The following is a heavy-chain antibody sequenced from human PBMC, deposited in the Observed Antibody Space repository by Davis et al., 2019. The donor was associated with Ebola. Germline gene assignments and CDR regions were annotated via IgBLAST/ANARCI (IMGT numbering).Heavy chain of an antibody. Sequence: GESLKISCAASGFTFSSYEMNWVRQAPGKGLEWVSYISSSGSTIYYADSVKCRFTISRENAKSSLYLQMNSLRAEDTAVYYCRRRGGDYWGQGTLVTVSS. CDR1: GFTFSSYE. J-gene: IGHJ4*02. CDR2: ISSSGSTI. CDR3: RRRGGDY. D-gene: IGHD3-16*01. V-gene: IGHV3-48*03.